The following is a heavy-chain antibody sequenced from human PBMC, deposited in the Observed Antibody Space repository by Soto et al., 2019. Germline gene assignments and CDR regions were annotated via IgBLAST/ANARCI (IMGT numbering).Heavy chain of an antibody. CDR3: VSEEFEAARSHFGC. V-gene: IGHV3-30-3*01. J-gene: IGHJ4*02. Sequence: QVQVVESGGGVVQPGGSLRLSCAASGFTFSTSAMHWVRQAPGKGLEWMAAISYGGNTEYYADSVKGRFTVSRDISESTLYLHMNCLRTEDTAVYYCVSEEFEAARSHFGCWGQGTLVSVSS. CDR2: ISYGGNTE. CDR1: GFTFSTSA. D-gene: IGHD6-6*01.